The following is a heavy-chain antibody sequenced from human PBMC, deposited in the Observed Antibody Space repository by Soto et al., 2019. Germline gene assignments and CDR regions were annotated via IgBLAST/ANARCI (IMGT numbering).Heavy chain of an antibody. CDR2: ISAYNGNT. D-gene: IGHD5-12*01. Sequence: QVQLVQSGAEVKKPRASVKVSCKASGYTFTSYGISWVRQAPGQGLEWMGWISAYNGNTNYAQKLQGRVTMTTDTSTSTAYMELRSLRSDDTAVYYCARDLDGYNNGQMMAFDIRGQGTMVTVSS. CDR3: ARDLDGYNNGQMMAFDI. V-gene: IGHV1-18*01. J-gene: IGHJ3*02. CDR1: GYTFTSYG.